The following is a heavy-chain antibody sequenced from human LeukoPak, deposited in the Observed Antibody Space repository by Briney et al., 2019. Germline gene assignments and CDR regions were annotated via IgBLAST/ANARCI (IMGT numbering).Heavy chain of an antibody. Sequence: ASVKVSCKVSGYTFTDYYMHWVQQAPGKGLEWMGLVDPEDGETIYAEKFQGRVTITADTSTDTAYMELSSLGSEDTAVYYCATGLQDYYGSGSYYNVGKVWGQGTLVTVSS. CDR2: VDPEDGET. D-gene: IGHD3-10*01. CDR3: ATGLQDYYGSGSYYNVGKV. J-gene: IGHJ4*02. CDR1: GYTFTDYY. V-gene: IGHV1-69-2*01.